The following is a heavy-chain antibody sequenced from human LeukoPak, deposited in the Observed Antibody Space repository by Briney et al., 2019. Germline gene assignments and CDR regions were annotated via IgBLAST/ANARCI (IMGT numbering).Heavy chain of an antibody. D-gene: IGHD2-15*01. CDR1: RCSFSRYA. V-gene: IGHV3-23*05. CDR3: APVTVVADRGNGC. CDR2: ICKSGTAT. J-gene: IGHJ4*02. Sequence: PGGSVSLSCPACRCSFSRYAMSWVRPASGRGLEWVSCICKSGTATYYADLVNGLFTISRENSKQPLFLRMCSLRPEHTVLYYGAPVTVVADRGNGCWGQGTLVTVSS.